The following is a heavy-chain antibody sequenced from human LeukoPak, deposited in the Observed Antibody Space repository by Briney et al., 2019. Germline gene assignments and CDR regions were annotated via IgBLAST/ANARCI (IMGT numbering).Heavy chain of an antibody. J-gene: IGHJ4*02. CDR3: ARQSSGIAATDKIDY. CDR1: GFTFSSYA. CDR2: FTSMSRTI. Sequence: GGSLRLSCAASGFTFSSYAMTWVRQAPGKGLEWVSSFTSMSRTIYYADSVKGRFTISRDDAKKSLYLQMNSLRVEDTAIYYCARQSSGIAATDKIDYWGQGTLSPSPQ. D-gene: IGHD6-13*01. V-gene: IGHV3-21*01.